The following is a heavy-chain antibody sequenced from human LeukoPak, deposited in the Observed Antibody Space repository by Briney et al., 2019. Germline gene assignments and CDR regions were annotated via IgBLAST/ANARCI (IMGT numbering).Heavy chain of an antibody. Sequence: GGSLRLSCAASGFTFSSYAMSWVRQAPGKGLEWVSTISGSGANTYYADSVKGRFTVSRDNSKNTLYLQMNSLRAEDTALYYCAKNYYDSSGHFDYWGQGTLVTVSS. CDR1: GFTFSSYA. J-gene: IGHJ4*02. D-gene: IGHD3-22*01. CDR3: AKNYYDSSGHFDY. V-gene: IGHV3-23*01. CDR2: ISGSGANT.